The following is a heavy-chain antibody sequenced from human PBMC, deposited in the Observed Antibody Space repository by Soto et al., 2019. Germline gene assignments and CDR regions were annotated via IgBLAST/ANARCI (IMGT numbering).Heavy chain of an antibody. CDR1: GFTFSSYA. J-gene: IGHJ4*02. CDR3: AKVPVDIVATTSSGYSSSWYYFDY. D-gene: IGHD5-12*01. V-gene: IGHV3-23*01. Sequence: GGSLRLSCAASGFTFSSYAMSWVRQAPGKGLEWVSAISGSGGSTYYADSVKGRFTISRDNSKNTLYLQMNSLRAEDTAVYYCAKVPVDIVATTSSGYSSSWYYFDYWGQGTLVTVSS. CDR2: ISGSGGST.